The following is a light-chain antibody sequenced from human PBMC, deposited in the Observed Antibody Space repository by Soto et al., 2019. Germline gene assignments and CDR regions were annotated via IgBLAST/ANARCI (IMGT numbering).Light chain of an antibody. V-gene: IGKV3-15*01. CDR2: AAS. CDR3: QQYNNWRT. CDR1: QSVSIN. J-gene: IGKJ1*01. Sequence: EVVMTQSPATLSVSPGERATLSCRASQSVSINLAWYQQKPGQAPRLLIHAASTRATGVPARFSGSGSGTEFTLTISSLQAEDSAVYYCQQYNNWRTFGQGTKVEIK.